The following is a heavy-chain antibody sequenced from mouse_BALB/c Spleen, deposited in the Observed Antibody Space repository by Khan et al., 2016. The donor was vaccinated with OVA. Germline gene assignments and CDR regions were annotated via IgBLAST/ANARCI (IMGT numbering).Heavy chain of an antibody. CDR3: ARTGRIKY. V-gene: IGHV3-1*02. CDR1: GYSITSCYG. CDR2: ITYSGST. Sequence: VQLQQSGPGLVKPSQSLSLTCTVTGYSITSCYGWNWNRQFPGNKLERMGYITYSGSTNYNPSLKSRITMTRDTSKNQFFLQLNSVTTEDTATYFCARTGRIKYWGQGTTLTVSS. D-gene: IGHD1-1*01. J-gene: IGHJ2*01.